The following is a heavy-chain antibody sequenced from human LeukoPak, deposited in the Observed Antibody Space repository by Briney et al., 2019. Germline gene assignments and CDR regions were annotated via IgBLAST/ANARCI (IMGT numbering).Heavy chain of an antibody. V-gene: IGHV3-21*01. J-gene: IGHJ4*02. Sequence: PGGSLRLSCAASGFTFSSYSMNWVRQAPGKGLEWISSITSTSSYKFYADSVKGRFTISRDNSKNTLYLQMNSLRAEDTAVYYCAKEGIWWELDWGQGTLVTVSS. D-gene: IGHD1-26*01. CDR1: GFTFSSYS. CDR2: ITSTSSYK. CDR3: AKEGIWWELD.